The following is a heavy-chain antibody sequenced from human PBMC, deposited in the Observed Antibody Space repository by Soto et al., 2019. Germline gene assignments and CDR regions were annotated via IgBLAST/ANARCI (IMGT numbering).Heavy chain of an antibody. J-gene: IGHJ5*02. D-gene: IGHD5-12*01. V-gene: IGHV3-33*01. CDR1: GFTFSSYG. CDR2: IWYDGSNK. CDR3: ARGGGYSGYDSPWFDP. Sequence: GGSLRLSCAASGFTFSSYGMHWVRQAPGKGLEWVAVIWYDGSNKYYADSVKGRFTISRDNSKNTLYLQMNSLRAEDTAVYYCARGGGYSGYDSPWFDPWGQGTLVTVSS.